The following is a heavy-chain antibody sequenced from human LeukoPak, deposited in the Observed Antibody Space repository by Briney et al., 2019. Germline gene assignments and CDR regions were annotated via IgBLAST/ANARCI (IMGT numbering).Heavy chain of an antibody. CDR2: IYNSGNT. D-gene: IGHD3-10*01. CDR1: GGSISSGSYY. CDR3: ARSGTYYNNWFDP. Sequence: SQTLSLTCTVSGGSISSGSYYWSWIRQPAGKGLEWIGRIYNSGNTNYNPSLKSRVTISVDTSKNQFSLKLNSVTAADTAVYYCARSGTYYNNWFDPWGQGTLVTVSS. J-gene: IGHJ5*02. V-gene: IGHV4-61*02.